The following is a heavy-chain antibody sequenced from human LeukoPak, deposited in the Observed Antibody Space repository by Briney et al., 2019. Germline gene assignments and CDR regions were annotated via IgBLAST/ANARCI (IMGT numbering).Heavy chain of an antibody. V-gene: IGHV3-74*01. D-gene: IGHD4-17*01. J-gene: IGHJ4*02. CDR3: ARDRDYGDLLDY. CDR1: GFTFSSYW. Sequence: PGGSLRLSCAASGFTFSSYWMHWARHAPGKGLVWVSRINSDGSSTSYADSVKGRFTISRDNAKNTLYLQMNSLRAEDTAVYYCARDRDYGDLLDYWGQGTLVTVSS. CDR2: INSDGSST.